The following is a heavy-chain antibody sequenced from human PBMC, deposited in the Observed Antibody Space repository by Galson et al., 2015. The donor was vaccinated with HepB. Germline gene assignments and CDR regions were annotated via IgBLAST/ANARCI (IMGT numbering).Heavy chain of an antibody. CDR2: IDPSDSYT. V-gene: IGHV5-10-1*01. CDR1: GYSFTSYW. CDR3: ASLFTATYYYYYGMDV. J-gene: IGHJ6*02. D-gene: IGHD5-18*01. Sequence: QSGAEVKKPGESLRISCKGSGYSFTSYWISWVRQMPGKGLEWMGRIDPSDSYTNYSPSFQGHVTISADKSISTAYLQWSSLKASDTAMYYCASLFTATYYYYYGMDVWGQGTTVTVSS.